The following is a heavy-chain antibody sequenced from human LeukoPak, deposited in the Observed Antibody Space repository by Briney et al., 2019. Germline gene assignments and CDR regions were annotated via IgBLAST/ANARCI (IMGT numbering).Heavy chain of an antibody. CDR1: GGSISSGDYY. Sequence: SETLSLTCTVSGGSISSGDYYWSWIRQPPGKGLEWIGYIYYSGSTYYNPSLKSRVTISVDTSKNQFSLKLSSVTAADTAVYYCARDSLAAAGIDYWGQGTLVTVSS. V-gene: IGHV4-30-4*01. J-gene: IGHJ4*02. CDR2: IYYSGST. D-gene: IGHD6-13*01. CDR3: ARDSLAAAGIDY.